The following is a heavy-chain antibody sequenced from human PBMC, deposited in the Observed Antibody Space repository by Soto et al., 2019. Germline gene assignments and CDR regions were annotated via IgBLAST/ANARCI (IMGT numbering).Heavy chain of an antibody. CDR2: IYYIGTT. CDR1: GGSIRNGNYY. Sequence: QVQLQESGPGLVKASQTLSLTCTVSGGSIRNGNYYWSWIRQLPGKGLEWIGNIYYIGTTSYNPSRKSRVLISIDTSKNQFSLELTSVLAADTAVYYCAKNETTRPWFDPWGQGTLVTVSS. V-gene: IGHV4-31*03. J-gene: IGHJ5*02. CDR3: AKNETTRPWFDP. D-gene: IGHD1-1*01.